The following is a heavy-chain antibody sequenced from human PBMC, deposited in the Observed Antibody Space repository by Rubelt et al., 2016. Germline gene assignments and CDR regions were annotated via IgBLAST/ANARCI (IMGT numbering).Heavy chain of an antibody. V-gene: IGHV2-26*01. CDR3: ARSKGATSYYGMDV. CDR2: IFSNDEK. CDR1: GGSISSYYW. D-gene: IGHD1-26*01. Sequence: QESGPGLVKPSETLSLTCTVSGGSISSYYWSWIRQPPGKALDWLAHIFSNDEKSYSTSLKSRLTSTKDTSKSQVFHTMTNMDTVDTATYYCARSKGATSYYGMDVWGQGTTVTVSS. J-gene: IGHJ6*02.